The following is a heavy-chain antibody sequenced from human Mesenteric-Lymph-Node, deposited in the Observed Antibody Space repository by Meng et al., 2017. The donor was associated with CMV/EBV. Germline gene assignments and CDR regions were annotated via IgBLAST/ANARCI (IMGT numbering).Heavy chain of an antibody. CDR3: ARGPGYCSGGSCYSLYFQH. V-gene: IGHV4-34*01. CDR1: SFSGYY. D-gene: IGHD2-15*01. J-gene: IGHJ1*01. Sequence: SFSGYYWSWNSQPPGKGLEWIGEINHSRSTNYNPSLRNRVTISVGTSKNQFSLKLSSVTAADTAVYYCARGPGYCSGGSCYSLYFQHWGQGTLVTVSS. CDR2: INHSRST.